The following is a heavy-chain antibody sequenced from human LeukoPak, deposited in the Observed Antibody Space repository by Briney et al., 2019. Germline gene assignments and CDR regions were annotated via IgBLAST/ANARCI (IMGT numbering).Heavy chain of an antibody. Sequence: PGGSLRLSCAASGFTFSSYAMSWVRQGPGKGLEGVSAISGSGGSTYYADSVKGRFTISRDNSKNTLYLQMNSLRAEDTAVYYCAKGYSYGYGLNRYFDYWGQGTLVTVSS. CDR1: GFTFSSYA. CDR2: ISGSGGST. J-gene: IGHJ4*02. D-gene: IGHD5-18*01. CDR3: AKGYSYGYGLNRYFDY. V-gene: IGHV3-23*01.